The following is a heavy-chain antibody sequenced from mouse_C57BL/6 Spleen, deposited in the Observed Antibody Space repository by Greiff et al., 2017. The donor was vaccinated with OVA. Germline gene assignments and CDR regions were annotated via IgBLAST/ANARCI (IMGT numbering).Heavy chain of an antibody. Sequence: VQLQQSGTELVKPGASVKLSCKASGYTFTSYWMHWVKQRPGQGLEWIGNINPSNGGTNYNEKFKSKATLTVDKSSSTAYMQLSSLTSEDSAVYYCAEGSSYYYAMDYWGQGTSVTVSS. CDR3: AEGSSYYYAMDY. CDR2: INPSNGGT. CDR1: GYTFTSYW. V-gene: IGHV1-53*01. D-gene: IGHD1-3*01. J-gene: IGHJ4*01.